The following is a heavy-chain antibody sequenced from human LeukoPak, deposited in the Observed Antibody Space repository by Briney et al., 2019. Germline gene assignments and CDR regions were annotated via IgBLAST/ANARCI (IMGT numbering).Heavy chain of an antibody. CDR3: ANTGWTKSSKYYYYYYMDV. Sequence: GGSLRLSCAASGFTFDDYGMQWVRQAPGKGREYVSLISGHADRIEYADSVKGRFTISRDSSKNSLYLQMNSLRIEDTAVYYCANTGWTKSSKYYYYYYMDVWGKGTTVTVSS. CDR1: GFTFDDYG. J-gene: IGHJ6*03. CDR2: ISGHADRI. D-gene: IGHD1-14*01. V-gene: IGHV3-43*02.